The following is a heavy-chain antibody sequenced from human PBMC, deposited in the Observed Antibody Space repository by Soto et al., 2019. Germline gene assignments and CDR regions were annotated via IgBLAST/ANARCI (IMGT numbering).Heavy chain of an antibody. Sequence: SVKVSCKASGDTFRNFAFSWVRQAPGQGLEWMGGIIPIFGTANYAQKFQGRVSITADESTNTAYMELRSLRSEDTAVYYCARDSFSHDSSGYSRWFDPWGQGTQVTVSS. V-gene: IGHV1-69*13. CDR3: ARDSFSHDSSGYSRWFDP. CDR1: GDTFRNFA. J-gene: IGHJ5*02. CDR2: IIPIFGTA. D-gene: IGHD3-22*01.